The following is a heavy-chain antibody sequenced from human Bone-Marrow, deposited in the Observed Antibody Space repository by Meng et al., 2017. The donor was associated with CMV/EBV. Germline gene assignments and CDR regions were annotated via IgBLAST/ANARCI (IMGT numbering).Heavy chain of an antibody. CDR2: IYYSGST. CDR1: GGSISSYY. Sequence: SETLSLTCTVSGGSISSYYWSWIRQPPGKGLEWIGYIYYSGSTNYNPSLKSRVTISVDTSKNQFSLKLSSVTAADTAVYYCAKNEGYCSGGSCYSYYYYYYGMDVWGQGTTVTVSS. CDR3: AKNEGYCSGGSCYSYYYYYYGMDV. J-gene: IGHJ6*02. D-gene: IGHD2-15*01. V-gene: IGHV4-59*01.